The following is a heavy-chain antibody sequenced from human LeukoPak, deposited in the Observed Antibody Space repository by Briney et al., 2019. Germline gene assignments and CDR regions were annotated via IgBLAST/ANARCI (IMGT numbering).Heavy chain of an antibody. CDR1: GYTLTELS. Sequence: ASVKVSCKVSGYTLTELSMHWVRQAPGKGLEWMGGFDPEDGETIYAQKFQGRVTMTEDTSTDTAYMELRSLRSDDTAVYYCARDKGRFLEWLLLGDSPIDPWGQGTLVTVSS. J-gene: IGHJ5*02. V-gene: IGHV1-24*01. D-gene: IGHD3-3*01. CDR2: FDPEDGET. CDR3: ARDKGRFLEWLLLGDSPIDP.